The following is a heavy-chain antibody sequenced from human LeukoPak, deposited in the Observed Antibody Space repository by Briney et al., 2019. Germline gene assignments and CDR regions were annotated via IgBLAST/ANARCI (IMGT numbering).Heavy chain of an antibody. V-gene: IGHV3-74*01. J-gene: IGHJ4*02. D-gene: IGHD6-13*01. CDR3: ARDFMYSITCAGC. CDR2: IKTDGSST. Sequence: GGSLRLSCAASGFTFSSYWMHWVRQVPGKGLMWVARIKTDGSSTSYADSVKGRFTISRDNAKNTLYLQMNSLRVEDTAVYYCARDFMYSITCAGCWGQGTLVTVSS. CDR1: GFTFSSYW.